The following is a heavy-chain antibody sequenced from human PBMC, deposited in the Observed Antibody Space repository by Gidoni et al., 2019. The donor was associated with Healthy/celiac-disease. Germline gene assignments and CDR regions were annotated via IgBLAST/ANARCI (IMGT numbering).Heavy chain of an antibody. V-gene: IGHV3-33*01. CDR3: ARDGTYGDYVDYFDY. Sequence: QVQLVESGGGVVQPGRSLRLSCAASGFTFSSYGMHWVRQAPGKGLEWVAVIWYDGSNKYYADSVKGRFTISRDNSKNTLYLQMNSLRAEDTAVYYCARDGTYGDYVDYFDYWGQGTLVTVSS. D-gene: IGHD4-17*01. J-gene: IGHJ4*02. CDR1: GFTFSSYG. CDR2: IWYDGSNK.